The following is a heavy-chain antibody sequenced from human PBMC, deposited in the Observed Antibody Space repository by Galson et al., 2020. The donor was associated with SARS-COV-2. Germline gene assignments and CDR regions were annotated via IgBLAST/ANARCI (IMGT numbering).Heavy chain of an antibody. J-gene: IGHJ6*02. D-gene: IGHD6-13*01. CDR3: VRSYSSSWYSPTYYYGLDL. CDR2: IYHSGGT. V-gene: IGHV4-39*07. Sequence: SETLSLTCSLSGGSITSGSYYWGWIRQSPGRGLEWIGSIYHSGGTNYNPSFKSRVTISVDTSKNQFSLKLTSVTAADSALYFCVRSYSSSWYSPTYYYGLDLWGQGTTVTVSS. CDR1: GGSITSGSYY.